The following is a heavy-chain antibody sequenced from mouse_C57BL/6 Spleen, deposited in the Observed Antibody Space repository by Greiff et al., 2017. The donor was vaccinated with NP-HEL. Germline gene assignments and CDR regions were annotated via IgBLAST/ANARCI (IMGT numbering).Heavy chain of an antibody. Sequence: EVKLVESGGGLVKPGGSLKLSCAASGFTFSDYGMHWVRQAPEKGLEWVAYISSGSSTIYYADTVKGRFTISRDNAKNTLFLQMTSLRSEDTAMYYCANRRYSYYAMDYWGQGTSVTVSS. D-gene: IGHD2-12*01. J-gene: IGHJ4*01. CDR3: ANRRYSYYAMDY. V-gene: IGHV5-17*01. CDR1: GFTFSDYG. CDR2: ISSGSSTI.